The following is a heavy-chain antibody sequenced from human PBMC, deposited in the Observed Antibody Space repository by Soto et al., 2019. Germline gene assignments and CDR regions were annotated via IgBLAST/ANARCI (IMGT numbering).Heavy chain of an antibody. Sequence: SETLSLTCTVSGGSISNFYWSWIRQPPGKGLEWVGYISYSGNTNCNPSLKSRVSISVDTSKNQLSLNLTSVTAADTAVYYCARAPMVLSRSYFDSWGQGTPVTVSS. CDR2: ISYSGNT. V-gene: IGHV4-59*01. J-gene: IGHJ4*02. CDR3: ARAPMVLSRSYFDS. D-gene: IGHD2-8*01. CDR1: GGSISNFY.